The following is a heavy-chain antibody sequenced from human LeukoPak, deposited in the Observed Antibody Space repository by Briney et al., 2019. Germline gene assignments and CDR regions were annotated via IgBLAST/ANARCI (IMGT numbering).Heavy chain of an antibody. CDR3: ARGRKGGSAL. CDR2: INRNGNT. Sequence: SETLSLTCAISGEPFSGYYWGWIRKPPGKGLELIGEINRNGNTDYNPSLKSRVSMSIDTSKNQFSLKLISVTAADTAFYYCARGRKGGSALWGQGTLVTVSS. D-gene: IGHD3-10*01. J-gene: IGHJ4*02. V-gene: IGHV4-34*01. CDR1: GEPFSGYY.